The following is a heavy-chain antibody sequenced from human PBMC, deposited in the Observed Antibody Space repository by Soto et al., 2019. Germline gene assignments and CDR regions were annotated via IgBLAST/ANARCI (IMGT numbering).Heavy chain of an antibody. CDR3: ARNTFNWFDP. CDR2: TSNSGNSV. J-gene: IGHJ5*02. V-gene: IGHV3-11*01. CDR1: GFTFNDFF. Sequence: QVQLVESGGDLVKPGGSLRLSCAASGFTFNDFFMTWIRQAPGRGPEWVASTSNSGNSVYYADSVKGRFTVSRDNAQNTLTLQIPDLRVDDTAVYYCARNTFNWFDPWGQGTLVTVSS.